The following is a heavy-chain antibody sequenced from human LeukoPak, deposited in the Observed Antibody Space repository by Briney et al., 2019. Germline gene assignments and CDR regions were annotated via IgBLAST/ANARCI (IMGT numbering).Heavy chain of an antibody. CDR3: ARDGYGNNYMDV. CDR2: IYSGGTT. Sequence: GGSQRLSCAASGFTVSSNYMSWVRQAPGKGLEWVSVIYSGGTTYYADSVKGRFTISRDNSKNTLYLQMNSLRAEDTAVYYCARDGYGNNYMDVWGKGTTVTVSS. D-gene: IGHD1/OR15-1a*01. J-gene: IGHJ6*03. CDR1: GFTVSSNY. V-gene: IGHV3-53*01.